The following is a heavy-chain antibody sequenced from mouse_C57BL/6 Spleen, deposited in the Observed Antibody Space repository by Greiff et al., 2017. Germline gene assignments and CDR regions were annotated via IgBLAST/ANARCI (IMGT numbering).Heavy chain of an antibody. V-gene: IGHV5-6*01. CDR2: ISSGGSYT. J-gene: IGHJ4*01. Sequence: EVKLVESGGDLVKPGGSLKLSCAASGFTFSSYGMSWVRQTPDKRLEWVATISSGGSYTYYPDSVNGRFTISIDNAKNTLYLQMSSLKSDDTAMYYCARQSNYLYAMDYWGQGTSVTFSS. CDR3: ARQSNYLYAMDY. D-gene: IGHD2-5*01. CDR1: GFTFSSYG.